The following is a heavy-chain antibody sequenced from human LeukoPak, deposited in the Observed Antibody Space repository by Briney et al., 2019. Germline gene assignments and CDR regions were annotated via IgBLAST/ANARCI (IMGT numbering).Heavy chain of an antibody. D-gene: IGHD4-17*01. CDR1: GYSISSGYY. J-gene: IGHJ4*02. Sequence: SETLSLTCTVSGYSISSGYYWGWIRQPPGKGLEWIGSIYHSGSTYYNPSLKSRVTISVDTSKNQFSLKLSSVTAADTAVYYCARDGDYVGFDYWGQGTLVTASS. CDR2: IYHSGST. CDR3: ARDGDYVGFDY. V-gene: IGHV4-38-2*02.